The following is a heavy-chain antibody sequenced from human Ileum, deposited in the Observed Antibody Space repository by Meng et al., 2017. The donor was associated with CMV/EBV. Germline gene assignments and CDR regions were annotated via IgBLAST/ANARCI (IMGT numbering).Heavy chain of an antibody. J-gene: IGHJ4*01. CDR2: TYYRSKWYD. Sequence: SETLSLTCAISGDSVSSDTASWNWIRQSPSRGLEWLGRTYYRSKWYDDYAPSVKSRITVSPDTAKNQFSLQLESVTPEDTAVYYCARSVKSGWNFDYWGHGTRVTVSS. CDR3: ARSVKSGWNFDY. D-gene: IGHD3-9*01. CDR1: GDSVSSDTAS. V-gene: IGHV6-1*01.